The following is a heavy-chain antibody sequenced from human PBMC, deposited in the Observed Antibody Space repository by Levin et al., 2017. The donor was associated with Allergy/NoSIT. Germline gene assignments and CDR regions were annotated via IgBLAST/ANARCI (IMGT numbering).Heavy chain of an antibody. CDR3: ARGHYGDYVSPGLFLFDY. CDR2: INHSGST. Sequence: SQTLSLPCAVYGGSFSGYYWSWIRQPPGKGLEWIGEINHSGSTNYNPSLKSRVTISVDTSKNQFSLKLSSVTAADTAVYYCARGHYGDYVSPGLFLFDYWGQGTLVTVSS. V-gene: IGHV4-34*01. D-gene: IGHD4-17*01. J-gene: IGHJ4*02. CDR1: GGSFSGYY.